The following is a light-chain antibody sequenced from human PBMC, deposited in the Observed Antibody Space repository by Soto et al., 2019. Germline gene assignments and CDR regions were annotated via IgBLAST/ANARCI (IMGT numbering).Light chain of an antibody. CDR2: AAS. CDR1: QGISTW. Sequence: DIQMTQSPSSVSASVGDRVTITCRASQGISTWLAWYQQKPGRAPKLLIYAASSLQSGVPSRFSGSGSWTYFTLTITSLQPNDFSTYYCLHSNIFPPTFGHGTKLQIK. V-gene: IGKV1-12*01. CDR3: LHSNIFPPT. J-gene: IGKJ2*01.